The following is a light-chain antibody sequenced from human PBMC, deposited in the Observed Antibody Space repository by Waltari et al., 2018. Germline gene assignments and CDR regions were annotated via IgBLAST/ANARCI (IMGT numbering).Light chain of an antibody. CDR1: SGNIASNF. J-gene: IGLJ3*02. CDR3: QSYDSTSWV. Sequence: NLLLTQPHSVSESPGKTVTISCTGTSGNIASNFVQWHQQRPGSAPTTLIYENNKRAFGVTDRISASIGISSNSASLTISGLTAEDEADYYCQSYDSTSWVFGGGTRLTVL. V-gene: IGLV6-57*02. CDR2: ENN.